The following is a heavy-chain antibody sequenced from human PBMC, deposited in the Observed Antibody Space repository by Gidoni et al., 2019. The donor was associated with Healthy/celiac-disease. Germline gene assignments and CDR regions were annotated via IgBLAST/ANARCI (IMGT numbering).Heavy chain of an antibody. Sequence: QVQLQQWGAGLLKPSETLSLTCAVYGGSFSGYYWSWIRQPPGKGLEWIGEINHSGSTNYNPSLKSRVTISVDTSKTQFSLKLSSVTAADTAVYYCARGRIAARPRDFDYWGQGTLVTVSS. J-gene: IGHJ4*02. CDR3: ARGRIAARPRDFDY. V-gene: IGHV4-34*01. CDR1: GGSFSGYY. CDR2: INHSGST. D-gene: IGHD6-6*01.